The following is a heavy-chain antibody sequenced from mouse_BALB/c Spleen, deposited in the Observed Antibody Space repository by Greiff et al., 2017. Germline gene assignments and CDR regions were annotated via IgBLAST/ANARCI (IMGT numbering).Heavy chain of an antibody. D-gene: IGHD1-1*02. CDR3: AREGGYGY. V-gene: IGHV1-87*01. CDR2: IYPGDGDT. CDR1: GYTFTSYW. Sequence: QVQLQQSGAELARPGASVKLSCKASGYTFTSYWMQWVKQRPGQGLEWIGAIYPGDGDTRYTQKFKGKATLTADKSSSTAYMQLSSLASEDSAVYYCAREGGYGYWGQGTTLTVSS. J-gene: IGHJ2*01.